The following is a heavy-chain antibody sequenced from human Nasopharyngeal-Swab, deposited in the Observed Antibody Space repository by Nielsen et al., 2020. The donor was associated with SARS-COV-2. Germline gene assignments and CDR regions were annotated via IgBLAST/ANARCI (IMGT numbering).Heavy chain of an antibody. V-gene: IGHV4-39*01. J-gene: IGHJ4*02. CDR2: LYYTGST. D-gene: IGHD3-10*01. CDR1: GGSISSSSYY. Sequence: SETLSLTCTFSGGSISSSSYYWGWIRQPPGKGLEWIGSLYYTGSTYYNPSLKSRVTISVDTSKNQFSLKLSSVTATDTAVYYCARHGGFGKNFDYWGQGTLVTVSS. CDR3: ARHGGFGKNFDY.